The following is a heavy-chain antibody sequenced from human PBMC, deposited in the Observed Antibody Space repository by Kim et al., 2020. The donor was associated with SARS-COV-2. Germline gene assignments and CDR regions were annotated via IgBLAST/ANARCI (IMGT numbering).Heavy chain of an antibody. CDR1: GFTFRSYA. J-gene: IGHJ4*02. V-gene: IGHV3-23*01. D-gene: IGHD3-10*01. Sequence: GGSLRLSCAASGFTFRSYAMSWVRQAPGKGLEWVSAISGSGGSTYYADSVKGRFTISRDNSKNTLYLQMNSLRAEDTAVYYCAKVRVRNTEFFYWGQGTLVTVSS. CDR2: ISGSGGST. CDR3: AKVRVRNTEFFY.